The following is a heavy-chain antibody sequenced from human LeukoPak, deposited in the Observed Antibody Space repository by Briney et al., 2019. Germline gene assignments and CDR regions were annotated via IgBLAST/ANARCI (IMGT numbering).Heavy chain of an antibody. J-gene: IGHJ4*02. CDR2: INWNGGRT. CDR3: ASPLRGSGSEQEFDY. Sequence: GESLTLSCAVSGFTFDDYGMSWVRQAPGKRLEWVSRINWNGGRTGYADSVKGRFTISRDNAKNTLYLQMNSLRAEDTAVYYCASPLRGSGSEQEFDYWGQGTLVTVSS. V-gene: IGHV3-20*04. D-gene: IGHD3-10*01. CDR1: GFTFDDYG.